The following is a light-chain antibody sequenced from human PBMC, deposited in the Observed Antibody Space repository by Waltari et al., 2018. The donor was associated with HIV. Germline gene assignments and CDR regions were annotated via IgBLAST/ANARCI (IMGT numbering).Light chain of an antibody. CDR2: TNN. CDR1: TSNVGSNY. Sequence: QSVLTQTPSMSGTPGQRVTISCSGRTSNVGSNYVYWYQQFPGTTPRPVIHTNNQRPSGVPDRFSASKSGTSAFLAINSLRSEDEAIYFCAAWDDGLDTPVFGGGTSLTVL. J-gene: IGLJ2*01. V-gene: IGLV1-47*01. CDR3: AAWDDGLDTPV.